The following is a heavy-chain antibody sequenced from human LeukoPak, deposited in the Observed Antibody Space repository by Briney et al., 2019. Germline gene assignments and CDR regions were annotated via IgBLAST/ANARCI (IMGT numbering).Heavy chain of an antibody. Sequence: SVRVSCKASGGTFSSYAISWVRQAPGQGLEWMGGIIPIFGTANYAQKFQGRVTITADESTSTAYMELSSLRSEDTAVYYCARHRIFGVVYIDYWGQGTLVTVSS. CDR2: IIPIFGTA. D-gene: IGHD3-3*01. V-gene: IGHV1-69*01. CDR1: GGTFSSYA. CDR3: ARHRIFGVVYIDY. J-gene: IGHJ4*02.